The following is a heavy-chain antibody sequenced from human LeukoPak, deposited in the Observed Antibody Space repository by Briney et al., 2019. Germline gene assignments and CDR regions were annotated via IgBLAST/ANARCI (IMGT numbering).Heavy chain of an antibody. Sequence: SETLSLTCAVYGGSFSGYYWSWIRQPPGKGLEWIGEINHSGSTNYNPSLKSRVTISVDTSKNQFSLKLSSGTAADTAVYTWAKAEGQSSRGYEGGISFDSWGQGTLVTVSS. J-gene: IGHJ4*02. CDR1: GGSFSGYY. V-gene: IGHV4-34*01. CDR2: INHSGST. D-gene: IGHD6-13*01. CDR3: AKAEGQSSRGYEGGISFDS.